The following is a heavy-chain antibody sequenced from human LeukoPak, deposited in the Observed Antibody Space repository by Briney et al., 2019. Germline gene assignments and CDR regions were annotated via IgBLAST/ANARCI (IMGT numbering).Heavy chain of an antibody. J-gene: IGHJ5*02. CDR1: GFTMSHYG. D-gene: IGHD3-22*01. CDR3: ARYYYYDSSGYSDEDWFDP. CDR2: IRSAVETT. V-gene: IGHV3-23*01. Sequence: GGSLRLSCAASGFTMSHYGVSWVRQAPGKGLEWISGIRSAVETTHYADSVKGRFTISRDNSKNTLYLQMNSLRSEDTAVYYCARYYYYDSSGYSDEDWFDPWGQGTLVTVSS.